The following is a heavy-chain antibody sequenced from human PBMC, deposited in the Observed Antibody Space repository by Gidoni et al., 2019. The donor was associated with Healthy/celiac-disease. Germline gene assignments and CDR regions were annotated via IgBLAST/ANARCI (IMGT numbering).Heavy chain of an antibody. CDR2: IYPGDSDT. V-gene: IGHV5-51*01. Sequence: EVQLVQSGAEVKKPGESLKISCKGSGSSFTSYWIGWVRQMPGTVLEWLGFIYPGDSDTRYSPSFQVQVTISADKSISTAYLQWSSLKASDTAMYYCARHPIQDCSGGSCPFDYWGQGTLVTVSS. D-gene: IGHD2-15*01. J-gene: IGHJ4*02. CDR3: ARHPIQDCSGGSCPFDY. CDR1: GSSFTSYW.